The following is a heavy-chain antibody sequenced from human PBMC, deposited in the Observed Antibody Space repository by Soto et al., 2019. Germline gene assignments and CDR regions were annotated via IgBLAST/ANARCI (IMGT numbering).Heavy chain of an antibody. D-gene: IGHD2-8*02. Sequence: SETLSLTCSVSGGSISGSYWSWIRQSPGKGLEWLGYAYYTGSTNYSPSLRSRVSISVDTSKNEFSLRLSSVTAADTAVYFCARSVAVTGAHIDYWGQGTQVTVSS. J-gene: IGHJ4*02. V-gene: IGHV4-59*01. CDR2: AYYTGST. CDR3: ARSVAVTGAHIDY. CDR1: GGSISGSY.